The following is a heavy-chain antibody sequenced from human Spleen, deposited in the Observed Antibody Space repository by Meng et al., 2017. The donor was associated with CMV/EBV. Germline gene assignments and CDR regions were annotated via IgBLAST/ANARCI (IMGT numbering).Heavy chain of an antibody. CDR3: ARSEGRLIDFWSVHYGMDV. CDR1: GDTFNRYS. CDR2: ISAYNGNT. V-gene: IGHV1-18*04. J-gene: IGHJ6*02. D-gene: IGHD3-3*01. Sequence: ASVKVSCKASGDTFNRYSITWVRQAPGQGLEWMGWISAYNGNTNYAQKLQGRVTMTTDTSTSTAYMELRSLRSDDTAVYYCARSEGRLIDFWSVHYGMDVWGQGTTVTVSS.